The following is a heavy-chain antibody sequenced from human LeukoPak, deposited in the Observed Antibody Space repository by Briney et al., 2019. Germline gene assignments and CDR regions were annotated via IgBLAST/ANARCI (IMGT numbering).Heavy chain of an antibody. J-gene: IGHJ4*02. Sequence: GGSLRLSCAASGFSFSVYYMAWVRQAPGKGLEWVGLSRNKENRYSTDYGASVKGRVTISRDDSKNLMYLEMKSLKSEDTAVYYCVREYFGGYDYWGQGTLVTVSS. D-gene: IGHD2-15*01. CDR3: VREYFGGYDY. V-gene: IGHV3-72*01. CDR1: GFSFSVYY. CDR2: SRNKENRYST.